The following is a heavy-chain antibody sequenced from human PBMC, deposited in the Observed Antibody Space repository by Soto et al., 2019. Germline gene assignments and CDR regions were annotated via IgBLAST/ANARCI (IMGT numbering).Heavy chain of an antibody. V-gene: IGHV3-21*01. Sequence: PGGSLRLSCAASGFTFSSYSMNWVRQAPGKGLEWVSSISSSSSYIYYADSVKGRFTISRDNAKNSLYLQMNSLRAEDTAVYYCARSDYCSGGSCYPYPFDYWGQGTLVTVSS. CDR2: ISSSSSYI. J-gene: IGHJ4*02. CDR3: ARSDYCSGGSCYPYPFDY. D-gene: IGHD2-15*01. CDR1: GFTFSSYS.